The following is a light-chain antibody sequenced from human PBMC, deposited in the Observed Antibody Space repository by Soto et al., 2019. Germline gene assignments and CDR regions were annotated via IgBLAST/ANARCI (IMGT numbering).Light chain of an antibody. CDR2: EAS. J-gene: IGKJ1*01. CDR1: QRISTS. Sequence: EIQVTQSPSTLSASVGDRVTITFRASQRISTSLSWYQQKSGKAPKLLIYEASSLGSGVPSRFSGSGSGTEFTLTISSLQPDDFATYYCQQYNSYSETFGQGTMVDI. CDR3: QQYNSYSET. V-gene: IGKV1-5*03.